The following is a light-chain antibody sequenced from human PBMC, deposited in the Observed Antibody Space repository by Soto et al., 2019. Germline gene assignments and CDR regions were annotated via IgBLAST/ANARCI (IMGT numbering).Light chain of an antibody. CDR1: LHLGDS. CDR2: GAS. V-gene: IGKV1-39*01. J-gene: IGKJ1*01. CDR3: LQSYNFPRT. Sequence: DIQMTPSPSSLSLSVGDSGTITCRASLHLGDSMSWVQQKAGTPPTHLIYGASALQRGVPVRFSGSASGTDFTLTIRDMQREDFATYYCLQSYNFPRTFGQGTKVEFK.